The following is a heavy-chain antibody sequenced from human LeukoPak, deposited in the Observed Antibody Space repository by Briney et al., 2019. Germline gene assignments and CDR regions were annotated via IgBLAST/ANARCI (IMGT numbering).Heavy chain of an antibody. D-gene: IGHD2-2*01. V-gene: IGHV4-34*01. Sequence: SETLSLTCTVSGGSISIYYWSWIRQPPGKGLEWIGEINHSGSTNYNPSLKSRLTISVDTSKNQFSLKLSSVTAADTPVYCCGRSQDIVVVQADIFDDWGQGTLVTVSS. CDR3: GRSQDIVVVQADIFDD. J-gene: IGHJ4*02. CDR2: INHSGST. CDR1: GGSISIYY.